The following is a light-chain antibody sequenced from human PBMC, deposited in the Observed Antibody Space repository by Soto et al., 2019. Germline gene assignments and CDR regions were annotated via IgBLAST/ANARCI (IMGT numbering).Light chain of an antibody. CDR1: SSNIGAGYD. J-gene: IGLJ2*01. CDR2: ANN. CDR3: QSYDTRLNENVV. V-gene: IGLV1-40*01. Sequence: QSVLTQPPSVSGAPGQTVSVSCTGSSSNIGAGYDVHWYQQLPGAVPKLIVFANNIRPSGVPDRFSGSNSGTSASLAISGLQAEDEADYYCQSYDTRLNENVVFGGGTQLTVL.